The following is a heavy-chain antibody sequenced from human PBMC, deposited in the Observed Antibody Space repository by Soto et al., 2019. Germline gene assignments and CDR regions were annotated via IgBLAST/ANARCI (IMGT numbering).Heavy chain of an antibody. Sequence: QVQLQESGPGLVKPSQTLSLTCTVSGASITSGGYYWSWIRQLPGKGLDYIGYIYFTGNTNYSPSLKSRTTISVDKSKNRFSLKLSSVTAADTAMYYCARITCGADCLFADDYWGQGTLVTVSS. CDR3: ARITCGADCLFADDY. CDR1: GASITSGGYY. J-gene: IGHJ4*02. V-gene: IGHV4-31*03. D-gene: IGHD2-21*02. CDR2: IYFTGNT.